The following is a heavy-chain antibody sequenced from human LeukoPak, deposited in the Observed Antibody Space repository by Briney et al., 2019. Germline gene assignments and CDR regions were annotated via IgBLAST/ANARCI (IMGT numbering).Heavy chain of an antibody. CDR2: INHSGST. CDR1: GGSFSGYY. CDR3: ARADGGYFQH. Sequence: SETLSLTCAVYGGSFSGYYWSWIRQPPGKGLEWIGEINHSGSTNYNPSLKSRVTISVDTSKNQFSLKLSSVTAADTAVYYCARADGGYFQHWGQGTLVTVSS. J-gene: IGHJ1*01. D-gene: IGHD3-16*01. V-gene: IGHV4-34*01.